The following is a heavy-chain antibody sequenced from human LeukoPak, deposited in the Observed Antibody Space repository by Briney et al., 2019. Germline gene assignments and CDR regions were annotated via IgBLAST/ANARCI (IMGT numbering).Heavy chain of an antibody. D-gene: IGHD1-26*01. CDR2: ISDSGDRS. J-gene: IGHJ3*02. CDR3: AKWYFGYSGNYSALDI. Sequence: GGSLRLSCAASGFTFSSYAMSWVRQAPGKGLEWVSSISDSGDRSYYADSVKGRFIISRDNPKNTLALQMNSLRAEDTAVYYCAKWYFGYSGNYSALDIWGQGTMVTVSS. CDR1: GFTFSSYA. V-gene: IGHV3-23*01.